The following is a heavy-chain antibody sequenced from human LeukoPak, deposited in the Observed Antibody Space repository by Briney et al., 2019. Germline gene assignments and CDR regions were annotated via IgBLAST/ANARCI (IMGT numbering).Heavy chain of an antibody. J-gene: IGHJ5*02. D-gene: IGHD6-19*01. CDR1: GFTFASSA. CDR3: VRGRGSGHKENWFDP. CDR2: IVVGSGNT. V-gene: IGHV1-58*02. Sequence: SVTVSCKASGFTFASSAMQWVRQARGQRLEWIGWIVVGSGNTGYTQKFQGRVTMTRNTSISTAYMELSSLRSEDTAVYYCVRGRGSGHKENWFDPWGQGALVTVSS.